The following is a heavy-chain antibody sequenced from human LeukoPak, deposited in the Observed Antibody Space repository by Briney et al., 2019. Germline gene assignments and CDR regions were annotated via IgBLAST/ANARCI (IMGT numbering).Heavy chain of an antibody. J-gene: IGHJ4*02. Sequence: PSETLSLTCTVSGGSIRSSYYYWSWIRQPPGKGLEWIGYIYYSGSTYYNPSLKSRVTISVDTSKNQFSLKLSSVTAADTAVYYCAREPIYGDYDFDYWGQGTLVTVSS. CDR1: GGSIRSSYYY. V-gene: IGHV4-30-4*01. CDR2: IYYSGST. D-gene: IGHD4-17*01. CDR3: AREPIYGDYDFDY.